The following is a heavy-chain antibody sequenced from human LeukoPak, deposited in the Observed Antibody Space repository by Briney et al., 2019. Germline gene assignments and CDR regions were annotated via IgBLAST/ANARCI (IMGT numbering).Heavy chain of an antibody. CDR2: IKQDGSEK. CDR1: GFTFSSYW. CDR3: ARESVDYYDSSGYYPGAFDI. D-gene: IGHD3-22*01. V-gene: IGHV3-7*01. Sequence: PGGSLRLSCAASGFTFSSYWMSWVRQAPGKGLEWVANIKQDGSEKYYVDSVKGRFTISRDNAKNSLYLQMSSLRAEDTAVYYCARESVDYYDSSGYYPGAFDIWGQGTMVTVSS. J-gene: IGHJ3*02.